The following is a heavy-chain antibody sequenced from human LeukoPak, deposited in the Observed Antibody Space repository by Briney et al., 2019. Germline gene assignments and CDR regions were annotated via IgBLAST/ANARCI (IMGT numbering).Heavy chain of an antibody. CDR2: ISSNGGST. V-gene: IGHV3-64D*06. Sequence: GGDLRLYCSASGFTLSSYAMHWVRQAPGKGLEYVSAISSNGGSTYYADSVKGRFTISRDNSKNTLYLQMSSLRAEDTAVYYCVKDGSDWGYDYVWGSYRIFFDYWGQGTLVTVSS. CDR1: GFTLSSYA. J-gene: IGHJ4*02. CDR3: VKDGSDWGYDYVWGSYRIFFDY. D-gene: IGHD3-16*02.